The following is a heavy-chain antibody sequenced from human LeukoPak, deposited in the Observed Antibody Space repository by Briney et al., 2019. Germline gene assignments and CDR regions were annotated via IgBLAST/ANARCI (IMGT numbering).Heavy chain of an antibody. V-gene: IGHV3-30*04. CDR2: ISYDGSNK. J-gene: IGHJ4*02. CDR3: AREVGDGYNGDAFDY. D-gene: IGHD5-24*01. Sequence: PGGSLRLSCAASGFTFNNYAMHWVRQAPGKGLEWVAVISYDGSNKYYADSVKGRFTISRDNSKNTLYLRMDSLRAEDTAVYYCAREVGDGYNGDAFDYWGQGTLVTVSS. CDR1: GFTFNNYA.